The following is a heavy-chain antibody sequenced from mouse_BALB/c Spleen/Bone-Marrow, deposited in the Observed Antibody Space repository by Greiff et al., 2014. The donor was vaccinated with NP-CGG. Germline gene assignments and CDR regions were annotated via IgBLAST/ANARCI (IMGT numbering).Heavy chain of an antibody. CDR3: ASYYYGSSSFAY. J-gene: IGHJ3*01. D-gene: IGHD1-1*01. CDR1: GFNIIDTY. V-gene: IGHV14-3*02. CDR2: IDPANGNT. Sequence: VHVKQSGAELVKPGASVKLSCTASGFNIIDTYMHWVKQRPEQGLEWIGRIDPANGNTKYDPKFQGKATITAETSSNTAYLQLSSLTSEDTAVYYCASYYYGSSSFAYWGQGTLVTVSA.